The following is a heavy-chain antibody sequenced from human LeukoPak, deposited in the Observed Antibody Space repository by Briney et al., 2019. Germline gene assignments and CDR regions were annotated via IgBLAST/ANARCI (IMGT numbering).Heavy chain of an antibody. V-gene: IGHV3-23*01. D-gene: IGHD2-15*01. Sequence: GGSLRLSCAASGFTFSSYWMSWVRQAPGKGLEWVSAISGSGGSTYYADSVKGRFTISRDNSKNTLYLQMNSLRAEDTAVYYCARETDPYCSGGSCYRSHFDYWGQGTLVTISS. CDR3: ARETDPYCSGGSCYRSHFDY. CDR2: ISGSGGST. J-gene: IGHJ4*02. CDR1: GFTFSSYW.